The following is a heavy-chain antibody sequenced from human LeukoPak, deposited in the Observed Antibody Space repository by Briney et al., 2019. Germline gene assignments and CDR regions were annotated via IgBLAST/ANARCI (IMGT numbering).Heavy chain of an antibody. V-gene: IGHV1-46*01. CDR1: GYTFSSYY. Sequence: ASVKVSCKASGYTFSSYYMHWVRQAPGQGLEWMGIINPSGDTTSYAQKFQDRVTMTRDTSTSTVYMELSSLRSEDTAVYYCARDRGFSSSWYAPPFDYWGQGTLVTVSS. J-gene: IGHJ4*02. D-gene: IGHD6-13*01. CDR2: INPSGDTT. CDR3: ARDRGFSSSWYAPPFDY.